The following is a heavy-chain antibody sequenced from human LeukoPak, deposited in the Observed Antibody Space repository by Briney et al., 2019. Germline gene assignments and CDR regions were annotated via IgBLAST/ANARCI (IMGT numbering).Heavy chain of an antibody. CDR3: ARGRWVTMAAYYFDY. V-gene: IGHV1-2*06. CDR2: INPNSGGT. CDR1: GYTFTGYY. J-gene: IGHJ4*02. Sequence: ASVKVSCKASGYTFTGYYMHWVRQAPGQGLEWMGRINPNSGGTNYAQKFQGRVTMTRNTSISTAYMELSSLRSEDTAVYYCARGRWVTMAAYYFDYWGQGTLVTVSS. D-gene: IGHD3-10*01.